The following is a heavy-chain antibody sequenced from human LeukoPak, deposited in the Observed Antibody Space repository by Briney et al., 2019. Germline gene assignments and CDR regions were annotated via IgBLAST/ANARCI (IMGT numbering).Heavy chain of an antibody. Sequence: GGSLRLSCAASGFTFSSYSMNWVRQAPAKGLEWVSSISSSSSYIYYADSVKGRFTISRDNAKNSLYLQMNSLRAEDTAVYYCAREHSSSSLDWLEIWFDPWGQGTLVTVSS. V-gene: IGHV3-21*01. CDR2: ISSSSSYI. CDR3: AREHSSSSLDWLEIWFDP. J-gene: IGHJ5*02. D-gene: IGHD6-6*01. CDR1: GFTFSSYS.